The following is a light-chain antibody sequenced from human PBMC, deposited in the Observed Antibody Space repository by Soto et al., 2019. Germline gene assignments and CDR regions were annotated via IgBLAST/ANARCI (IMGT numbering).Light chain of an antibody. CDR3: CSYVGARTYV. V-gene: IGLV2-23*02. Sequence: QTVLTQPASVSGSPGQSITISYTGGEREVGSFRTICWYQQNPGEVPKLIIYEVNRRPSGDTRRLPGTKPGNAATLTSYGLQAEAEADYYCCSYVGARTYVFRTGTKVTVL. CDR1: EREVGSFRT. CDR2: EVN. J-gene: IGLJ1*01.